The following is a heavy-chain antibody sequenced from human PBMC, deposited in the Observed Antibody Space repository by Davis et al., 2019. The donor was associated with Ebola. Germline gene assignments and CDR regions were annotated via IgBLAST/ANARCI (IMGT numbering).Heavy chain of an antibody. D-gene: IGHD1-1*01. Sequence: TVSCKGSGYSFTSYWIVWVRQMPGKGLECMGIIFPGDSDTRYSPSFQGQVTISADKSITTAYLQWSSLKASDTAMYYCARALLELNWFDPWGQGTLVTVSS. V-gene: IGHV5-51*01. CDR2: IFPGDSDT. CDR1: GYSFTSYW. J-gene: IGHJ5*02. CDR3: ARALLELNWFDP.